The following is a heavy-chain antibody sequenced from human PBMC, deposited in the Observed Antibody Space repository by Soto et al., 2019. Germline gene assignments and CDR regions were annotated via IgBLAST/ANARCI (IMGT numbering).Heavy chain of an antibody. J-gene: IGHJ6*02. CDR2: IYHSGST. V-gene: IGHV4-30-2*01. CDR3: ARGLAAAGGMDV. CDR1: GGSISSGGYS. D-gene: IGHD6-13*01. Sequence: KSSETLSLTCAVSGGSISSGGYSWSWIRQPPGKGLEWIGYIYHSGSTYYNPSLKGRVTISVDRSKNQFSLKLSSVTAADTAVYYCARGLAAAGGMDVWGQGTTVTVPS.